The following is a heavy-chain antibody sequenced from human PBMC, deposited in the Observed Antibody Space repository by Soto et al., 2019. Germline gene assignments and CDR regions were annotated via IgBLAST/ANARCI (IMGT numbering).Heavy chain of an antibody. V-gene: IGHV3-53*01. J-gene: IGHJ4*02. CDR2: LYTGTDT. CDR3: AKAHYYDSSGYYYKYYFDY. CDR1: GFTVSSSY. Sequence: PGGSLRLSCAASGFTVSSSYLTWVRQAPGKGLEWVAILYTGTDTVYADSVKGRFTISRDSSKNTLYLQMHSLRAEDTAVYYCAKAHYYDSSGYYYKYYFDYWGQGTLVTVSS. D-gene: IGHD3-22*01.